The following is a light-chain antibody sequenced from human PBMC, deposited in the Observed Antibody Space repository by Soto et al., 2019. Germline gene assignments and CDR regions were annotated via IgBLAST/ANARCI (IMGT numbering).Light chain of an antibody. Sequence: EIVLTQSPGTLSLSPGERATLSCRASQSICSNYLAWYQQRPGQAPRLLIYAISNRATGSPDRFSGSGSGKDFTLTISRLEPEDFAVYYCQQYDLSVFFSFGPGTQVDVK. J-gene: IGKJ3*01. V-gene: IGKV3-20*01. CDR3: QQYDLSVFFS. CDR2: AIS. CDR1: QSICSNY.